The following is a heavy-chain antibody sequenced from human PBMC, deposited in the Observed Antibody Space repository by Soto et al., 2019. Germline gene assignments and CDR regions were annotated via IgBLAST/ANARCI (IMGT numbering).Heavy chain of an antibody. Sequence: GGSLRLSCAASGFTFSSYAMSWVRQAPGKGLEWVSTISGSGDSTYYADSVKGRFTISRDNSRNTLYLQMSSLRAEDPAVYYCAKGEVVALYYYYYMDVWGKGTTVTVSS. CDR1: GFTFSSYA. D-gene: IGHD2-15*01. J-gene: IGHJ6*03. V-gene: IGHV3-23*01. CDR3: AKGEVVALYYYYYMDV. CDR2: ISGSGDST.